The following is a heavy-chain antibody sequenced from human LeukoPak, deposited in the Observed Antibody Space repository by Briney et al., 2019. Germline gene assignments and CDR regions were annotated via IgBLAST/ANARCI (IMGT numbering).Heavy chain of an antibody. CDR2: IYHSGST. V-gene: IGHV4-4*02. D-gene: IGHD6-13*01. CDR1: GGSISSSNW. J-gene: IGHJ4*02. Sequence: PSGTLSLTCAVSGGSISSSNWWSWVRQPPGKGLEWIGEIYHSGSTNYNPSLKSRVTISVDKSKNQFSLKLSSVTAADTAVYYCASWSGYSSSWYRYWGQGTLVTVSS. CDR3: ASWSGYSSSWYRY.